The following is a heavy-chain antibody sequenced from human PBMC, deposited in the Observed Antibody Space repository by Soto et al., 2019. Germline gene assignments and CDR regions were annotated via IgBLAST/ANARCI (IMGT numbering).Heavy chain of an antibody. Sequence: EVQLVESGGGLVQPGGSLRLSCEASGFTFRNYDMHWVRQGTGKGLEWVSGISAAGDPDYADSVEGQFTISRENAQNSFFLQMNSLRAGDTAVYYCARTDRDFYGLDVWGQGTTVIVSS. CDR2: ISAAGDP. V-gene: IGHV3-13*05. CDR3: ARTDRDFYGLDV. J-gene: IGHJ6*02. CDR1: GFTFRNYD.